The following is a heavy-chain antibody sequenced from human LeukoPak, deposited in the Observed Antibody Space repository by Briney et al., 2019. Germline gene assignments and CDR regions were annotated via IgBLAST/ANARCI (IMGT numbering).Heavy chain of an antibody. J-gene: IGHJ4*02. CDR3: ARGSGSYKY. CDR1: GFTFSSYW. V-gene: IGHV3-66*01. Sequence: GGSLRLSCAASGFTFSSYWMSWVRQAPGKGLEWVSVIDRSGVTHYADSVKGRFTISRDNSKNTLYLQMNTLRAEDTAVYYCARGSGSYKYWGQGTLVTVSS. D-gene: IGHD3-10*01. CDR2: IDRSGVT.